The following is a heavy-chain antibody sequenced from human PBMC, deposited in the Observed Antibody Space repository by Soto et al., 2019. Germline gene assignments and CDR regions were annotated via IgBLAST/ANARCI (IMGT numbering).Heavy chain of an antibody. Sequence: SETLSLTCTVSGGSISSYYWSWIRQPPGKGLEWIGYIYYSGSTNYNPSLKSRVTISVDTSKNQFSLKLSSVTAADTAVYYCARGLYYDFWSGQTWGFDPWGQGTLVTVS. CDR2: IYYSGST. D-gene: IGHD3-3*01. J-gene: IGHJ5*02. CDR1: GGSISSYY. V-gene: IGHV4-59*01. CDR3: ARGLYYDFWSGQTWGFDP.